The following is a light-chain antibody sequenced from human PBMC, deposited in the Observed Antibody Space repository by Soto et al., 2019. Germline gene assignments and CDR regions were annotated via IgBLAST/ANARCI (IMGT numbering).Light chain of an antibody. CDR3: QQGDSFPIT. Sequence: DIQMTQSPSSVSASVGDRVTITCRASQSISSSLAWYQQKAGTVSKLLIYAASSLQSGVPSRFSGSGAGTEFTLSITSLQPEDFGTYYCQQGDSFPITFGQGTRLEIK. J-gene: IGKJ5*01. CDR1: QSISSS. CDR2: AAS. V-gene: IGKV1-12*01.